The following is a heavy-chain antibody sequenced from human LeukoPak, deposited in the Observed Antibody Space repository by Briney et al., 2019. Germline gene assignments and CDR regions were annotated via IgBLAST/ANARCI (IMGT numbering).Heavy chain of an antibody. CDR1: GFTLSSLG. Sequence: GGSLRLSCAASGFTLSSLGMHWVRQAPGKGLEWVAVIWYDGSNKYYADSVKGRFTISRDNSKNTLYLQMNSLRAEDTAVYYCAGAYCGGDCYSWAFDIWGQGTMVTVSS. CDR2: IWYDGSNK. CDR3: AGAYCGGDCYSWAFDI. D-gene: IGHD2-21*01. J-gene: IGHJ3*02. V-gene: IGHV3-33*01.